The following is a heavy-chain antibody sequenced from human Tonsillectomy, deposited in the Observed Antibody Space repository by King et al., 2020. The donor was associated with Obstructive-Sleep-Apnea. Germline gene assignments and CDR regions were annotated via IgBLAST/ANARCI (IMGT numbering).Heavy chain of an antibody. CDR1: GFNFSSYQ. V-gene: IGHV3-21*01. CDR3: ARYHFGVPRNGNYSPLAPRENYGMDV. J-gene: IGHJ6*02. Sequence: VQLVESGGGLVKPGGSLRLSCAASGFNFSSYQMTWVRPAPGKGLEWVSCITVSCSNAYYADSVKGRFLISRDNTKKSLFLQVNSLRAEETAGYYCARYHFGVPRNGNYSPLAPRENYGMDVWGQGTTVTVSS. D-gene: IGHD1-7*01. CDR2: ITVSCSNA.